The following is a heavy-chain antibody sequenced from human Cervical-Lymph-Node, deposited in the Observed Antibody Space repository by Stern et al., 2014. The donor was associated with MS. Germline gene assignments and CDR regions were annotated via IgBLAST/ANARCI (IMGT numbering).Heavy chain of an antibody. Sequence: VQLVESGAEVKKPWASVRVSCKASGYTFTNNYMHWVRQAPGQGLEWMGIIKRSGGSASYAQKFQGRVTMTRDTSTGTVYMELSSLRSEDTAVYYCARDQKNYDTGGFDYWGQGTLVTVSS. CDR1: GYTFTNNY. CDR3: ARDQKNYDTGGFDY. CDR2: IKRSGGSA. V-gene: IGHV1-46*03. D-gene: IGHD3-22*01. J-gene: IGHJ4*02.